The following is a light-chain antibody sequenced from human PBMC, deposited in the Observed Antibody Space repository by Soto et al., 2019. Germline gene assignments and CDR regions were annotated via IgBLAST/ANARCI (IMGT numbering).Light chain of an antibody. V-gene: IGKV3-20*01. CDR2: GAS. J-gene: IGKJ1*01. CDR1: QSVSSSY. Sequence: EIVWAQSPGTLSLSQGERATFSCRSSQSVSSSYLAWYQQTPGQAPRLLIYGASSRATGIPDRFSGSGSGTDFTLTISRLEPEDFAVYYCQQYDSSPKTFGQGTKVDIK. CDR3: QQYDSSPKT.